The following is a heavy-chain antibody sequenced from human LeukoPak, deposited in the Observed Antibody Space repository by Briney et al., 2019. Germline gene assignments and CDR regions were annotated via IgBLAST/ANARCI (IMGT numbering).Heavy chain of an antibody. J-gene: IGHJ4*02. Sequence: GGSLRLSCVASGFTFSSYWMSWVRQAPGKRLGWVANVKLDGSEKSYVDTVKGRFSISRDNAKNTLYLQMKSLRAEDTAVYYCARDLVMATFDYWGQGGLVTLS. CDR2: VKLDGSEK. D-gene: IGHD5-24*01. CDR3: ARDLVMATFDY. V-gene: IGHV3-7*01. CDR1: GFTFSSYW.